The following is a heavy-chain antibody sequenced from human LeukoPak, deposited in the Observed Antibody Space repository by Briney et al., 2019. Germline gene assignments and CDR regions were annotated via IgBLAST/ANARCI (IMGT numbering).Heavy chain of an antibody. Sequence: GESLKISCKGSGYSFSSYWIGWVRQMPGKGLEWMGIIYPGDSDTRYSTSFHGQVTISDDKSICNDHLLWSSLKAADAAMYYLARPSWCYFDSWGQGTLVTVSS. CDR2: IYPGDSDT. V-gene: IGHV5-51*01. J-gene: IGHJ4*02. CDR1: GYSFSSYW. D-gene: IGHD2-15*01. CDR3: ARPSWCYFDS.